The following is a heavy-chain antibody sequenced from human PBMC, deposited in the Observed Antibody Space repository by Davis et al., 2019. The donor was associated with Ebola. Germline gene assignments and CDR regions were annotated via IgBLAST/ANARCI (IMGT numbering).Heavy chain of an antibody. D-gene: IGHD6-13*01. CDR1: GFTFSSYD. J-gene: IGHJ4*02. CDR3: AKESSDY. Sequence: PGGSLRLSCAASGFTFSSYDMHWVRQATGKGLEWVSAIGTAGDTYYPGSVKGRFTISRDNSKNTLYLQMNSLRAEDTAVYYCAKESSDYWGQGTLVTVSS. V-gene: IGHV3-13*01. CDR2: IGTAGDT.